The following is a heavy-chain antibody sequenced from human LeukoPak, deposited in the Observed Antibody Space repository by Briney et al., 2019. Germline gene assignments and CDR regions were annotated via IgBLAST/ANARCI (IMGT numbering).Heavy chain of an antibody. CDR2: IWYGGDNK. CDR1: GFTFRTYG. D-gene: IGHD6-13*01. J-gene: IGHJ3*02. Sequence: PGGSLRLSCAASGFTFRTYGMHWVRQAPGKGLEWVAFIWYGGDNKYYADSVKGRFTISRDNSKNTLYLQMNSLRAEDTAVYYCANSPPGSPGSSWSIWAFDIWGQGTMVTVSS. V-gene: IGHV3-30*02. CDR3: ANSPPGSPGSSWSIWAFDI.